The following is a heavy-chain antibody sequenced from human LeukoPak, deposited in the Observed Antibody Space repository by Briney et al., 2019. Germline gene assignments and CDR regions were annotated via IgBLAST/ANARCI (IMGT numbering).Heavy chain of an antibody. CDR2: INSDGSST. J-gene: IGHJ4*02. CDR1: GFTFSSYW. D-gene: IGHD3-10*01. V-gene: IGHV3-74*01. CDR3: ASATMFRGVIPDY. Sequence: QPGGSLRLSCAASGFTFSSYWMHWVRQAPGKGLVWVSRINSDGSSTSYADSVKGRFTISRDNAKNTLYLQMNSLRAEDTAVYYCASATMFRGVIPDYWGQGTLVTVSS.